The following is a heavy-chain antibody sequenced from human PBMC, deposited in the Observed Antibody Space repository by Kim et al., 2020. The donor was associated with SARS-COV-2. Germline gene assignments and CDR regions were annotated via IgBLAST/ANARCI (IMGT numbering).Heavy chain of an antibody. Sequence: GGSLRLSCTASGFTFSDYYMSWIRQAPGKGLEWVSYISSSSSYTNYADSVKGRFTISRDNAKNSLYLQMNSLRAEDTAVYYCARDFQWEHPSPIRYWGQGTLVTVSS. CDR3: ARDFQWEHPSPIRY. CDR2: ISSSSSYT. D-gene: IGHD1-26*01. CDR1: GFTFSDYY. J-gene: IGHJ4*02. V-gene: IGHV3-11*05.